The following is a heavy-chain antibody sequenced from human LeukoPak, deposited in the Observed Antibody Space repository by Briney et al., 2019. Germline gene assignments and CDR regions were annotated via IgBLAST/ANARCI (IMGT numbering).Heavy chain of an antibody. CDR1: GGSISSYY. CDR3: ARGGTVTTGDY. J-gene: IGHJ4*02. CDR2: IYYSGST. Sequence: SETLSLTCTVSGGSISSYYWSWIRQPPGKGLEWIGYIYYSGSTNYNPSLKSRVTISVDSSKNQFYLKLRSVTAADTAVYYCARGGTVTTGDYWGQGTLVTVSS. D-gene: IGHD4-17*01. V-gene: IGHV4-59*01.